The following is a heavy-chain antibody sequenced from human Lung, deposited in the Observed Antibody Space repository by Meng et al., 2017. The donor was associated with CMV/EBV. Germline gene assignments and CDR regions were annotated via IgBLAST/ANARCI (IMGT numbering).Heavy chain of an antibody. J-gene: IGHJ6*02. D-gene: IGHD3-22*01. CDR3: ARDYYDSGAYYYTEEYYHGLDV. CDR1: GDSVSSHSAA. CDR2: TYYRSKWYD. Sequence: SQTLSLTXAISGDSVSSHSAAWNWIRQSPSRGLEWLGRTYYRSKWYDDYAMAVKSRITINPDTSKNQFSLQLNSVTPEDTAVYYCARDYYDSGAYYYTEEYYHGLDVWGQGXTVTVSS. V-gene: IGHV6-1*01.